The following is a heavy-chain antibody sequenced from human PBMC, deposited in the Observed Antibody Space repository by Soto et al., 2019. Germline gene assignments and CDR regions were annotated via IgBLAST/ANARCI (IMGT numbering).Heavy chain of an antibody. D-gene: IGHD3-9*01. CDR3: ARLEGLATISHYFDF. J-gene: IGHJ4*02. V-gene: IGHV4-39*01. CDR1: DDSINSDKYY. Sequence: SETLSLTCSVSDDSINSDKYYWGWIRQPPGKGLEWIGSIYYRGNAYYNPSLQTRVTISLDKSKSQFSLKLNPVTAADSAVYFCARLEGLATISHYFDFWGPGALVTVPQ. CDR2: IYYRGNA.